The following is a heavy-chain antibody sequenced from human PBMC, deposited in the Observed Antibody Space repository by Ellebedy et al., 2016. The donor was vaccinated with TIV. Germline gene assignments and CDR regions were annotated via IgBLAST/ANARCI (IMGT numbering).Heavy chain of an antibody. CDR1: GYTFTSYG. V-gene: IGHV1-69*13. Sequence: ASVKVSCXASGYTFTSYGISWVRQAPGQGLEWMGGIIPIFGTANYAQKFQGRVTITADESTSTAYMELSSLRSEDTAVYYCARFSGVYGDYRGYWGQGTLVTVSS. CDR3: ARFSGVYGDYRGY. CDR2: IIPIFGTA. J-gene: IGHJ4*02. D-gene: IGHD4-17*01.